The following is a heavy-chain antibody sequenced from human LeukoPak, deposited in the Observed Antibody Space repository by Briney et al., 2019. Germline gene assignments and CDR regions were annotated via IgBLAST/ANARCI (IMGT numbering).Heavy chain of an antibody. D-gene: IGHD3-16*02. J-gene: IGHJ3*01. Sequence: GGSLRLSCAASGFTFRDSAMTWVRHVPGKGLEWVSLISYSGGNAYYADSVKGRFTISRDNSENTLSLQMNSLRVEGTARYYCAKDIQLSTWGLGTMVTVSS. CDR2: ISYSGGNA. V-gene: IGHV3-23*01. CDR1: GFTFRDSA. CDR3: AKDIQLST.